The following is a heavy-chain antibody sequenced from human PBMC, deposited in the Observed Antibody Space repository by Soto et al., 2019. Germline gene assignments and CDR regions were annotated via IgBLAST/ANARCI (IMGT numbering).Heavy chain of an antibody. V-gene: IGHV1-18*01. CDR3: ARDEYCSSTSCYTWGPLFDY. Sequence: QVQLVQSGAEVKKPGASVKVSCKASGYTFTSYGISWVRQAPGQGLEWMGWISAYNGNTNYAQKLQGRVTMTTDTSTSTAYMELRSLRSDDTAVYYCARDEYCSSTSCYTWGPLFDYWGQGTLVTVSS. CDR1: GYTFTSYG. J-gene: IGHJ4*02. CDR2: ISAYNGNT. D-gene: IGHD2-2*02.